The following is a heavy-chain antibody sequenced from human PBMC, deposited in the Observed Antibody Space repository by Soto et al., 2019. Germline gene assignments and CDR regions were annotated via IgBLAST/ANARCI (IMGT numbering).Heavy chain of an antibody. D-gene: IGHD1-1*01. Sequence: GGTLRLYCAASGFTFSSYGMHWVRQAPGKGLEWVAVISYDGSNKYHADSVKGRFTISRDNSKNTLYLQMNSLRAEDTAVYYCAHTRTGTLDYWGQGTLVTVSS. CDR2: ISYDGSNK. CDR3: AHTRTGTLDY. V-gene: IGHV3-30*03. CDR1: GFTFSSYG. J-gene: IGHJ4*02.